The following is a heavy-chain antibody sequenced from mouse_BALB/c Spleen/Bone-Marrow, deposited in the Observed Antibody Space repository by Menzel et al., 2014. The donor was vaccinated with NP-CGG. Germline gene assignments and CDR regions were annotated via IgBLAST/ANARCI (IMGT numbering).Heavy chain of an antibody. D-gene: IGHD4-1*01. CDR2: ISSGSSTI. V-gene: IGHV5-17*02. Sequence: EVQLQESGGGLVQPGGSRKLSCAASGFTFSSFGMHWVRQTPEKGLEWVAYISSGSSTIYYADTVKGRFTISRDNPKNTLFLQVTSLRSEDTAMYYCTRGGNWDDFDYWGQGTTLTASS. CDR1: GFTFSSFG. CDR3: TRGGNWDDFDY. J-gene: IGHJ2*01.